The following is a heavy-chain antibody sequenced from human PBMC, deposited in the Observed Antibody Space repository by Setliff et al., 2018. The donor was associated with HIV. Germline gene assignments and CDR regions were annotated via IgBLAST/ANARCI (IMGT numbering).Heavy chain of an antibody. J-gene: IGHJ6*02. CDR2: IIPMFGTG. D-gene: IGHD6-19*01. CDR1: VGTFSSYG. Sequence: VASVKVSCKASVGTFSSYGISWVRQAPGQGLEWMGAIIPMFGTGFYAQKFQGRVTITTDESRTTSYMELSSLRFEDTAVYFCARVAHSSSYHYYGMDVWGQGTTVTVSS. V-gene: IGHV1-69*05. CDR3: ARVAHSSSYHYYGMDV.